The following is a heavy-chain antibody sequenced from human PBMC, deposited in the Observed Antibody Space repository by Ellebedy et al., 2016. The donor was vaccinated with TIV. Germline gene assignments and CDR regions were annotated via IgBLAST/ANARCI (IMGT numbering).Heavy chain of an antibody. CDR2: SRSKSRGYTT. J-gene: IGHJ3*01. Sequence: GGSLRLSCAASGFTFRDHCMAWVRQAPGKGLDWVGRSRSKSRGYTTDYAASVRGRLTISRDDSENSVVFQMNSLKTEDTAVYYCVRLGLQDAFDVWGQGTMVTVSS. CDR3: VRLGLQDAFDV. V-gene: IGHV3-72*01. D-gene: IGHD3-16*01. CDR1: GFTFRDHC.